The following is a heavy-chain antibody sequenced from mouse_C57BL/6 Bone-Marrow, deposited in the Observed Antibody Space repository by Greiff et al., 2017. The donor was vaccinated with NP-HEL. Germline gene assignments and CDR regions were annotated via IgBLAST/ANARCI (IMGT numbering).Heavy chain of an antibody. Sequence: VQLQQSGAELVRPGTSVKMSCKASGYTFTNYWIGWAKQRPGHGLEWIGDIYPGGGYTNYNEKFKGKATLTADKSSSTAYMQFSSLTSEDSAIYYCARMDYGSSFYAMDYWGQGTSVTVSS. CDR3: ARMDYGSSFYAMDY. CDR2: IYPGGGYT. J-gene: IGHJ4*01. CDR1: GYTFTNYW. D-gene: IGHD1-1*01. V-gene: IGHV1-63*01.